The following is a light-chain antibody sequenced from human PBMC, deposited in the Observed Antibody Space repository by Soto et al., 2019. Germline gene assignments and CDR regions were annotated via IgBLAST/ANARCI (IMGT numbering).Light chain of an antibody. J-gene: IGKJ2*01. Sequence: DIQMTQSPSSLSASVGDRVTITCRASQNIHTFLNWYQQKPGKAPKLLIYAAYILDSGVPSRFSGSGSGTDFTLTISSLQPEDFATYYCQESYSTPMYTFGQGTKLEI. CDR3: QESYSTPMYT. CDR1: QNIHTF. CDR2: AAY. V-gene: IGKV1-39*01.